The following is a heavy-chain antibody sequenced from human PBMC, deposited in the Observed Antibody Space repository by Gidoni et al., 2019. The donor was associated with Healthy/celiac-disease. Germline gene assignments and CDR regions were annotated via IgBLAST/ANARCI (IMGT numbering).Heavy chain of an antibody. Sequence: EVQLLESGGGWVQPGGSLRVSCAAPGCTFSSYAMSWFRQAPGKGLEWFSAISGSGGSTYYADSVKGRFTISRDNSKNTLYLQMNSLRAEDTAVYYCAKEGDGYRPFDYWGQGTLVTVSS. D-gene: IGHD5-12*01. CDR1: GCTFSSYA. V-gene: IGHV3-23*01. CDR2: ISGSGGST. CDR3: AKEGDGYRPFDY. J-gene: IGHJ4*02.